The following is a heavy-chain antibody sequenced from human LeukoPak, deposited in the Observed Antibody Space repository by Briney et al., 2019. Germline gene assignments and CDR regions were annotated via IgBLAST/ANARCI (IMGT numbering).Heavy chain of an antibody. Sequence: SETLSLTCTVSGGSISSGGYYWSWIRQPPGKGLEWIGYIYHSGSTYYNPSLKSRVTISVDRSKNQFSLKLSSVTAADTAVYYCAIWSAAHYYYYYMDVWGKGTTVTVSS. J-gene: IGHJ6*03. CDR2: IYHSGST. V-gene: IGHV4-30-2*01. CDR3: AIWSAAHYYYYYMDV. CDR1: GGSISSGGYY. D-gene: IGHD2-2*01.